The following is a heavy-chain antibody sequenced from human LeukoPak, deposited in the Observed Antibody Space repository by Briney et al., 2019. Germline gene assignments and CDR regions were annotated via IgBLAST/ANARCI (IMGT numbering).Heavy chain of an antibody. V-gene: IGHV4-34*01. CDR1: GGPFSGYS. CDR3: ARVNYFDSSGYYNVDGFDV. Sequence: SETLSLTCAVYGGPFSGYSWSWIRQPPGKGLEWIGVISHSGSTDYNPSLKSRVSISVDTSNNQVSLNLTSVTAADTAVYYCARVNYFDSSGYYNVDGFDVWGQGTMVTVSS. J-gene: IGHJ3*01. D-gene: IGHD3-22*01. CDR2: ISHSGST.